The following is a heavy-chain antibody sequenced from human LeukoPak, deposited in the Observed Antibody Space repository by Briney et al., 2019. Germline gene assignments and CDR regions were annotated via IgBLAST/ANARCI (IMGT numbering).Heavy chain of an antibody. CDR2: IKEDGNEI. CDR1: GFSFSSNC. D-gene: IGHD6-19*01. Sequence: PGGSLRLSCAVFGFSFSSNCMSWVRQAPGKGLEWVAKIKEDGNEIYYVDSVKGRFTISRDNTKNSLFLQMNSLRAEDTAVYYCATGGAVAGRFAYWGQGTLVTVSS. J-gene: IGHJ4*02. CDR3: ATGGAVAGRFAY. V-gene: IGHV3-7*01.